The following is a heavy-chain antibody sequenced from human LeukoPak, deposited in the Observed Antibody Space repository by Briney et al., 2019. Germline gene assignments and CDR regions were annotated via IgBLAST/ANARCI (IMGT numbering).Heavy chain of an antibody. CDR2: INPNSGGT. V-gene: IGHV1-2*02. J-gene: IGHJ4*02. Sequence: ASVKVSCTASGYTFTGYYMHWVRQAPGQGLEWMGWINPNSGGTNYAQKFQGRVTMTRDTSISTAYMELSRLRSDDTAVYYCARDHGSSWPVGYWGQGTLVTVAS. CDR3: ARDHGSSWPVGY. D-gene: IGHD6-13*01. CDR1: GYTFTGYY.